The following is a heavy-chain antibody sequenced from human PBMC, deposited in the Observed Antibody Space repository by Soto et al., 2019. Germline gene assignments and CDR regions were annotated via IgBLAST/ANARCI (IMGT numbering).Heavy chain of an antibody. V-gene: IGHV3-48*02. CDR2: ITSSSSTI. J-gene: IGHJ5*02. Sequence: GGSLRLSCAASGFTFSRYSMNWVRQAPGKGLEWISYITSSSSTIYYADSVKGRFTISRDNAKDSLYLQMNSLRDEDTAMYYCARDNGIEGSFAPWGQGTLVTVSS. CDR3: ARDNGIEGSFAP. CDR1: GFTFSRYS.